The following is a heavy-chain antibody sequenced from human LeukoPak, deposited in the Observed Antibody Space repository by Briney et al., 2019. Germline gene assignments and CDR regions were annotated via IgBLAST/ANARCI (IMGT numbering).Heavy chain of an antibody. CDR2: ISAGGGST. CDR3: AKLPPYDILTGYYSGYYFHY. CDR1: GFTFSSYA. D-gene: IGHD3-9*01. Sequence: GGSLRLSCAASGFTFSSYAMSWVRQAPGKGLEWVSVISAGGGSTYYADSVKGRFTISRDNSKSTLYLQMNSLRAEDTAVYYCAKLPPYDILTGYYSGYYFHYWGQGTLVTVSS. J-gene: IGHJ4*02. V-gene: IGHV3-23*01.